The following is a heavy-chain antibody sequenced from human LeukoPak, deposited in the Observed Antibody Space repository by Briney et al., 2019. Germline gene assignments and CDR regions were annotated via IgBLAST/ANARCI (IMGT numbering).Heavy chain of an antibody. J-gene: IGHJ2*01. CDR3: ARVPPGYSYGRSYWYFDL. Sequence: SETLSLTCAVYGGSFSGYYWRWIRQPPGKGLEWIVEIKHSGSTNYNPSLKSRVTISVDTSKNQFSLKLSSVSAADTAVYYCARVPPGYSYGRSYWYFDLWGRGTMVTVSS. CDR2: IKHSGST. CDR1: GGSFSGYY. V-gene: IGHV4-34*01. D-gene: IGHD5-18*01.